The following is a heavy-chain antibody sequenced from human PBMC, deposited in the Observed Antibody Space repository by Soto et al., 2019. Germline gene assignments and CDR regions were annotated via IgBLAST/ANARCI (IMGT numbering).Heavy chain of an antibody. Sequence: GASVKVSCTASGGTFSSYAISCVRQAPGQGLEWMGGIIPIFGTANYAQKFQGRVTITADESTSTAYMELSSLRSEDTAVYYCARDPVVTAIPVNWGQGTLVTVSS. CDR1: GGTFSSYA. V-gene: IGHV1-69*13. D-gene: IGHD2-21*02. CDR3: ARDPVVTAIPVN. CDR2: IIPIFGTA. J-gene: IGHJ4*02.